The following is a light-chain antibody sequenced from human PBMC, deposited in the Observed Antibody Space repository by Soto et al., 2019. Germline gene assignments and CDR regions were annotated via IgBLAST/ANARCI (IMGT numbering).Light chain of an antibody. Sequence: DIQMTQSPSNLSASVGDRVTITCRASQSISNWLAWYQQKPGEAPKLLIYDASSWKSGVASRFSGSGFGTEFTLTVRSLKTNDIATYYCKQYKSYSYTFGQGTKLEIK. CDR1: QSISNW. CDR2: DAS. V-gene: IGKV1-5*01. CDR3: KQYKSYSYT. J-gene: IGKJ2*01.